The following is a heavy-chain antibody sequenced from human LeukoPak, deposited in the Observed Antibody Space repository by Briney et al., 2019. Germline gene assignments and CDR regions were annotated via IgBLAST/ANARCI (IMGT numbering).Heavy chain of an antibody. CDR3: ARPRLLYGSGPILV. D-gene: IGHD3-10*01. V-gene: IGHV4-59*01. Sequence: SETLSLTCTVSGGSISSYYWSWIRQPPGKGLEWIGYIYYSGSTNYNPSLKSRVTISVDTSKNQFSLKLSSVTAADTAVYYCARPRLLYGSGPILVWGQGNLVTVSS. CDR2: IYYSGST. CDR1: GGSISSYY. J-gene: IGHJ4*02.